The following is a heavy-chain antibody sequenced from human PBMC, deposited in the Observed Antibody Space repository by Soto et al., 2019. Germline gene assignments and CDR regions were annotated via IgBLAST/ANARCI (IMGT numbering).Heavy chain of an antibody. CDR3: ATGLVHDYFDY. Sequence: PGESLKISCMGSGYKVSTWHNFTSYWIAWVRQMPGEGLEWMGIIYPGDSDTRYSPSFQGQVTISADKSISTAYLQWSSLKASDTAMYYCATGLVHDYFDYWGQGTLVTVSS. D-gene: IGHD3-9*01. CDR2: IYPGDSDT. V-gene: IGHV5-51*01. CDR1: GYKVSTWHNFTSYW. J-gene: IGHJ4*02.